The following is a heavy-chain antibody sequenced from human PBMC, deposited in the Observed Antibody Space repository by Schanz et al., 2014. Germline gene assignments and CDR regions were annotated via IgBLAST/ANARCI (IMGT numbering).Heavy chain of an antibody. Sequence: QVQLVDSGGGLVKPGGSLRLSCAASGFTFSDYYMTWIRQAPGKGLEWVSDISGSGDSTHYADSVKGRFTISRDNAKTSLFLQMNSLSAEDTAVYYCAKVAPAATYLDSWGLGTLVTVSS. CDR3: AKVAPAATYLDS. CDR2: ISGSGDST. CDR1: GFTFSDYY. D-gene: IGHD2-2*01. V-gene: IGHV3-11*01. J-gene: IGHJ4*02.